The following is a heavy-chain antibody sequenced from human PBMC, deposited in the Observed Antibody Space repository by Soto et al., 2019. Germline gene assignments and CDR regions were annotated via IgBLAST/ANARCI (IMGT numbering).Heavy chain of an antibody. Sequence: GGSLRLSCAASGFTFSSYGMHWVRQAPGKGLEWVAVIWYDGSNKYYADSVKGQFTISRDNSKNTLYLQMNSLRAEDTAVYYCARAPGDYGDYYYYMDVWGKGTTVTVSS. D-gene: IGHD4-17*01. CDR3: ARAPGDYGDYYYYMDV. CDR2: IWYDGSNK. CDR1: GFTFSSYG. J-gene: IGHJ6*03. V-gene: IGHV3-33*01.